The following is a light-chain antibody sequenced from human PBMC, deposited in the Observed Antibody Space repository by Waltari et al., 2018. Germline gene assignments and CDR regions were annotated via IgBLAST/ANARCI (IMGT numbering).Light chain of an antibody. J-gene: IGKJ2*01. Sequence: DIQRTQYPASLSASVGDRVIITCRASQSISMYLNWYQQKPWKAPKLLMYSVSSLQSGVPSRFSGSGSGTDFTLTISSLQPEDFATYYCQQSYITPRTFGQGTKLEI. CDR3: QQSYITPRT. V-gene: IGKV1-39*01. CDR2: SVS. CDR1: QSISMY.